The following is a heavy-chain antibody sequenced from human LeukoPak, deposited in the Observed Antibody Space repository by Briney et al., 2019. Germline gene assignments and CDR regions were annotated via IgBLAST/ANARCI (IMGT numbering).Heavy chain of an antibody. D-gene: IGHD3-10*01. Sequence: GGSLRLSCAASGFTFSSYSMNWVRQAPGKGLEWVSSISSSSSYIYYADSVKGRFTISRDNAKNTLFLQMNSLTAEDTAVYYCATDRGHAFDIWGQGAMVTVS. CDR3: ATDRGHAFDI. V-gene: IGHV3-21*01. CDR1: GFTFSSYS. CDR2: ISSSSSYI. J-gene: IGHJ3*02.